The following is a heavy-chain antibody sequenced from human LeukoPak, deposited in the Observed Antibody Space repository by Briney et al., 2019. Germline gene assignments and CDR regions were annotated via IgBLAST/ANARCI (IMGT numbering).Heavy chain of an antibody. CDR1: GYRFSSYW. D-gene: IGHD7-27*01. V-gene: IGHV5-51*01. CDR3: ARRRLGNYYFDY. Sequence: GESLKISCKASGYRFSSYWIGWVRDMPGKGLEWMGIIYPGDSDTRYSPSFQGQVTISADKSISTAYLQWSSLRASDTAMYYCARRRLGNYYFDYWGQGTLVTVSS. J-gene: IGHJ4*02. CDR2: IYPGDSDT.